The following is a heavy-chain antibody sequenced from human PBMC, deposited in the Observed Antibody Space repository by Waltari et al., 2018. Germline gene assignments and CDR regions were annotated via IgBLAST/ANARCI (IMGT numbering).Heavy chain of an antibody. Sequence: EVQLVESGGHLIQPGGSLRLSCAASSFNVSSYYMNWVRQAPGKGLEWVSILYHAGNTYYADSVKRRFTFSRDNSKNTLYLQMNSLRAEDTAVYYCARGNTKYGMDVWGQGTTVTVSS. CDR3: ARGNTKYGMDV. V-gene: IGHV3-53*01. J-gene: IGHJ6*02. D-gene: IGHD3-10*01. CDR1: SFNVSSYY. CDR2: LYHAGNT.